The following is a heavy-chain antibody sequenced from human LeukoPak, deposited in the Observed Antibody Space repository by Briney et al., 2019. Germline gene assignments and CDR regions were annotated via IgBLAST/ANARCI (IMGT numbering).Heavy chain of an antibody. D-gene: IGHD3-16*01. CDR1: GGSISSRTNS. V-gene: IGHV4-39*01. Sequence: PSETLSLTCTVSGGSISSRTNSWGWIRQPPGKGLEWFGSIYYSGSTYYNPSLKSRVTISVDTSKNQFSLEPTSLTAAATSVSFCASQYDYAVGPFFDYWGQGTLVTASS. CDR2: IYYSGST. J-gene: IGHJ4*02. CDR3: ASQYDYAVGPFFDY.